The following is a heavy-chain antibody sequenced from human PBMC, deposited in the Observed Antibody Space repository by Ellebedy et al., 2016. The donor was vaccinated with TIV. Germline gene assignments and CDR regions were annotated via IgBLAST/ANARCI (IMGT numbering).Heavy chain of an antibody. CDR3: ARDDHWAIDS. V-gene: IGHV1-2*02. CDR1: GYSFTDYY. CDR2: IRPKSGDT. Sequence: ASVKVSXXTSGYSFTDYYMHWVRQAPGQGLEWMGWIRPKSGDTHHAHKFQGRVTLTRDTSITTAYMELSRLTSDDTAVYYCARDDHWAIDSWGQGTLVTVSS. D-gene: IGHD7-27*01. J-gene: IGHJ4*02.